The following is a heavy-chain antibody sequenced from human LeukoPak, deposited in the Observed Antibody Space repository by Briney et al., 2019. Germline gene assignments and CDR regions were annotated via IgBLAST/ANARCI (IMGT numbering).Heavy chain of an antibody. Sequence: GGSLRLSCAASGFTFSSYSMNWVRQAPGKGLEWVSSISSSSSYIYYADSVKGRFTISRDNAKNSLYLQMNSLRAEDTAVYYCARALSNLYDYYYGMDVWGQGTTVTVSS. V-gene: IGHV3-21*01. CDR3: ARALSNLYDYYYGMDV. CDR2: ISSSSSYI. D-gene: IGHD4-11*01. J-gene: IGHJ6*02. CDR1: GFTFSSYS.